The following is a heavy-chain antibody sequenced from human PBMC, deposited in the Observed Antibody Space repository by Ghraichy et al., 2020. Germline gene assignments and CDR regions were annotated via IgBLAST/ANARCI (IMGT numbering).Heavy chain of an antibody. J-gene: IGHJ4*02. CDR1: GFTFSSYA. D-gene: IGHD6-19*01. V-gene: IGHV3-30*04. CDR3: ARANSSGWSTLDY. Sequence: SLNISCAASGFTFSSYAMHWVRQAPGKGLEWVAVISYDGSNKYYADSVKGRFTISRDNSKNTLYLQMNSLRAEDTAVYYCARANSSGWSTLDYWGQGTLVTVSS. CDR2: ISYDGSNK.